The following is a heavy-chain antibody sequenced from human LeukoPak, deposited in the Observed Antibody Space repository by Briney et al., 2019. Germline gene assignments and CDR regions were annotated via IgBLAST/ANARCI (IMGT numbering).Heavy chain of an antibody. Sequence: ASETLSLNCPVSGGSISSYYWSWIRQPPGKGLEWIGYIYYSGSTNYNPSLKSRVTISVDTSKNQFSLKLSSVTAADTAVYYCARDGPMTQSGAFDIWGQGTMVTVSS. J-gene: IGHJ3*02. V-gene: IGHV4-59*01. CDR2: IYYSGST. D-gene: IGHD3-10*01. CDR3: ARDGPMTQSGAFDI. CDR1: GGSISSYY.